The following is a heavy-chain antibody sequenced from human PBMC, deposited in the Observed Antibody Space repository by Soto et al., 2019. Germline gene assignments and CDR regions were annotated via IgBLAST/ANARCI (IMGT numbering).Heavy chain of an antibody. V-gene: IGHV3-23*01. CDR2: ISGSGDST. CDR3: AKEGYCSGGTCYRTFDY. CDR1: GFAFSSYA. J-gene: IGHJ4*02. D-gene: IGHD2-15*01. Sequence: GSLRLSCAASGFAFSSYAMGWVRQAPGKGLEWVSAISGSGDSTYYADSVRGRFTISRDNSKKTMYLQMNSLRAEDMAVYYCAKEGYCSGGTCYRTFDYWGQGTLVTVSS.